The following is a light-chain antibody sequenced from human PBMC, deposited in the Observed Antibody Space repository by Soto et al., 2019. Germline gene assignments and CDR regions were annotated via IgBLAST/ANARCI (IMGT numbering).Light chain of an antibody. CDR1: SSDVGGYDY. CDR3: SSYTSSSTLV. Sequence: QSVLTQPASVSGSPGQSITISCTGTSSDVGGYDYVSWYQQHPGKAPLLMIYDVNNRPSGVSNRFSGSKSGNTASLTISGLQAEDEADYYCSSYTSSSTLVFGTGTKVTVL. V-gene: IGLV2-14*01. J-gene: IGLJ1*01. CDR2: DVN.